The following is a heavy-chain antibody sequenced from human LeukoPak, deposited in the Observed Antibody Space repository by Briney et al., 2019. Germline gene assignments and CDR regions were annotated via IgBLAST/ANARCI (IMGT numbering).Heavy chain of an antibody. V-gene: IGHV3-23*01. CDR2: INGRGDST. CDR3: ARGAATGPTLGLDY. CDR1: GFTFSNYA. Sequence: GGSLRLPCAASGFTFSNYAMSWVRQAPGKGLEWVSGINGRGDSTVYADAVKGRFTISRDNFKSTLYLQMNSLRVEDTAVYFCARGAATGPTLGLDYWGQGTLVTVSS. J-gene: IGHJ4*02. D-gene: IGHD6-13*01.